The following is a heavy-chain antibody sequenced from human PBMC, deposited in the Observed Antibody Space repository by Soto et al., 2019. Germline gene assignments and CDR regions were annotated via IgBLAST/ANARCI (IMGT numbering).Heavy chain of an antibody. CDR3: AKDLSEQWLVLELAEYYYYGMDV. CDR2: ISYDGSNK. CDR1: GFTFSRYG. J-gene: IGHJ6*02. Sequence: GGSLRLSCAASGFTFSRYGMHWVRQAPGKGLEWVAVISYDGSNKYYADSVKGRFTISRDNSKNTLYLQMNSLRAEDTAVYYCAKDLSEQWLVLELAEYYYYGMDVWGQGTLVTVSS. D-gene: IGHD6-19*01. V-gene: IGHV3-30*18.